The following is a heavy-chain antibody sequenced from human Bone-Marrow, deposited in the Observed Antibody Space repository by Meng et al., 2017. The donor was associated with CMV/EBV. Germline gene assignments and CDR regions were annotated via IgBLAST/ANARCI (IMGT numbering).Heavy chain of an antibody. D-gene: IGHD3-22*01. V-gene: IGHV1-2*02. Sequence: ASVKVSCKASGYTFTGYYIHWVRQAPGQGLEWMGWINPNSGATNYVQKFEGRVTMTRDTSITTAYMELSRLRSDDAALYYCARLNAIFYDNSGHYSDLWGQGTLVTVSS. J-gene: IGHJ4*02. CDR1: GYTFTGYY. CDR3: ARLNAIFYDNSGHYSDL. CDR2: INPNSGAT.